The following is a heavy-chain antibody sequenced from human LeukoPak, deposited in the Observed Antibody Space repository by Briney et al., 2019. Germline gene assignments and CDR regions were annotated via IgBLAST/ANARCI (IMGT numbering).Heavy chain of an antibody. D-gene: IGHD6-19*01. J-gene: IGHJ4*02. CDR3: VVIDTGIAVPGDY. Sequence: PGGSLRLSCAASAFTFSRNWMHWVRQAPGKGLVWVSCINSDGSNTNYADSVKGRFTISRDNAKNTLYLQMNSLRAEDTAVYYCVVIDTGIAVPGDYWGQGTLVTVFS. CDR2: INSDGSNT. V-gene: IGHV3-74*01. CDR1: AFTFSRNW.